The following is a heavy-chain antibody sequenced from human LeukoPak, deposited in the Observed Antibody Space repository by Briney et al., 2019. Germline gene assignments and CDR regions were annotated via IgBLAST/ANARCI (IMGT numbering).Heavy chain of an antibody. CDR3: SREVRYFDWFQADY. CDR1: GFTFGDYS. Sequence: ETGGSLRLSCSASGFTFGDYSMSWFRQAPGKGLEWVGFIRNKAYGGTAEYAASVKGRFAISRDDSESIAYLQMDSLKTEDTAVYYCSREVRYFDWFQADYWGQGTLVTVSS. J-gene: IGHJ4*02. V-gene: IGHV3-49*03. CDR2: IRNKAYGGTA. D-gene: IGHD3-9*01.